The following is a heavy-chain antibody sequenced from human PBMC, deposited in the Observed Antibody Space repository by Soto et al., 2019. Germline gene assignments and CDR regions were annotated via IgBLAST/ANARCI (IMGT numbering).Heavy chain of an antibody. D-gene: IGHD2-15*01. V-gene: IGHV4-31*03. Sequence: PSETLSLTCTVSGGSISSGGYYWSWIRKHPGKGLEWIGYIYYSGSTYYNPSLKSRVTISVDTSKNQFSLKLSSVTAADTAVYYRARVMGIRCSGGSCYRSDAFDIWGQGTMVTVSS. CDR3: ARVMGIRCSGGSCYRSDAFDI. CDR1: GGSISSGGYY. J-gene: IGHJ3*02. CDR2: IYYSGST.